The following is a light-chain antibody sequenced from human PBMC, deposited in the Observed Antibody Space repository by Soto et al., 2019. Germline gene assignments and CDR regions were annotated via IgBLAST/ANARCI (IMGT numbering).Light chain of an antibody. CDR2: WAS. CDR1: QSVLFTSYNKVF. V-gene: IGKV4-1*01. J-gene: IGKJ2*01. CDR3: QQYNSPPYT. Sequence: DIVMTQSPDSLAVSLGETATINCKSSQSVLFTSYNKVFVGWYQQKPGQPPKLLIYWASTRESGVPDRFSGSGSGTDFTLTISILQAEDVAVYYCQQYNSPPYTFGQGTKLEIK.